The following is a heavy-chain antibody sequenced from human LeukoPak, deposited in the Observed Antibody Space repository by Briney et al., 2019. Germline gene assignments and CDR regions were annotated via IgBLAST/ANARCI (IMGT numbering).Heavy chain of an antibody. CDR2: FDPEDGET. Sequence: GASVKVSCKVSGYTLTELSMHWVRQAPGKGLEWMGGFDPEDGETIYAQKFQSRVTMTEDTSTDTAYMELSSLRSEDTAVYYCATENRSPIYYDSSGYYSHWGQGTLVTVSS. D-gene: IGHD3-22*01. CDR1: GYTLTELS. V-gene: IGHV1-24*01. J-gene: IGHJ4*02. CDR3: ATENRSPIYYDSSGYYSH.